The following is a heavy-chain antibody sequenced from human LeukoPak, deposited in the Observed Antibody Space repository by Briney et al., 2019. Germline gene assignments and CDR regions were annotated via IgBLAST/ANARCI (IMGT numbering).Heavy chain of an antibody. V-gene: IGHV4-39*07. CDR3: ARGVWWLRSNLFDY. CDR1: GGSISSSSYY. Sequence: SETLSLTCTVSGGSISSSSYYWGWIRQPPGKGLEWIGSIYCSGSTYYNPSLKSRVTISVDTSKNQFSLKLSSVTAADTAVYYCARGVWWLRSNLFDYWGQGTLVTVSS. CDR2: IYCSGST. D-gene: IGHD5-12*01. J-gene: IGHJ4*02.